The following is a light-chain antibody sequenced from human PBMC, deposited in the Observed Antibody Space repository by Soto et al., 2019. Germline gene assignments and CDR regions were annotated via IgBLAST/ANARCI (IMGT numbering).Light chain of an antibody. CDR3: SSYTTSNTRQIV. Sequence: SVLTRPASVSGAAGQAINISCTGTSSDVGGYNYVSWYQHHPGKAPKLIIYDVSNRPSGVSNPFSGSKSGNTASLTISGLQPEDEADYYCSSYTTSNTRQIVFGTGTKVTVL. V-gene: IGLV2-14*03. CDR1: SSDVGGYNY. CDR2: DVS. J-gene: IGLJ1*01.